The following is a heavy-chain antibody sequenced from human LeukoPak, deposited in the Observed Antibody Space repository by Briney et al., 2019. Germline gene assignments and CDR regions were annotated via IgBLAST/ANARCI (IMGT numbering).Heavy chain of an antibody. Sequence: PSGTLSLTCAVSGGSISSSNWWSWVRQPPGKGLERIGEIYHSGSTNYNPSLKSRVTISVDKSKNQFSLKLSSVTAADTAVYYCARDRRSDLFAAAGTLFDYWGQGTLVTVSS. J-gene: IGHJ4*02. CDR2: IYHSGST. CDR1: GGSISSSNW. D-gene: IGHD6-13*01. V-gene: IGHV4-4*02. CDR3: ARDRRSDLFAAAGTLFDY.